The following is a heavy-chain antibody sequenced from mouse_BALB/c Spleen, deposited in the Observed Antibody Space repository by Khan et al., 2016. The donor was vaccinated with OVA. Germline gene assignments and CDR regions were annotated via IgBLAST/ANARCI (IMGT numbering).Heavy chain of an antibody. J-gene: IGHJ3*01. V-gene: IGHV1S81*02. Sequence: QVQLKESGAELVKPGASVKLSCKASGYTFTSYYMYWVKQRPGQGLEWIGEINPSDGDTNFNEKFKSKATLTVDKSSSTAYMQLSSLTSEDSAVXYCTRSGYGTFAYWGQGTLVTVSA. CDR2: INPSDGDT. CDR1: GYTFTSYY. CDR3: TRSGYGTFAY. D-gene: IGHD2-1*01.